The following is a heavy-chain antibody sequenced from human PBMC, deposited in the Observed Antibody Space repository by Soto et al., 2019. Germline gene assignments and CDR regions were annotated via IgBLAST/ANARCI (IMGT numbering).Heavy chain of an antibody. D-gene: IGHD1-26*01. CDR3: ARHRSGTFSQGFFDN. V-gene: IGHV4-59*08. CDR2: IYDDGST. J-gene: IGHJ4*02. Sequence: PSETLSLTCSVSGGSISKYYWSWIRQPPGKGLEWIGYIYDDGSTDYNPSLKSRLTISVDTSKNQFSLKLSSVTAADTAVYYCARHRSGTFSQGFFDNWGQGTLVTSPQ. CDR1: GGSISKYY.